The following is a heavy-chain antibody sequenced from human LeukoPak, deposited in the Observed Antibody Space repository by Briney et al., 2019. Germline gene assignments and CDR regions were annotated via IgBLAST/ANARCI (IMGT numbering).Heavy chain of an antibody. CDR1: GYTFTGYY. CDR2: INPNSGGT. J-gene: IGHJ4*02. Sequence: ASVKVSCKASGYTFTGYYMHWVRQAPGQGLEWMGWINPNSGGTNYAQKFQGRVTMTRDTSISTAYMELSRLRSDDTAVYYCARXRGRIQLWELDYWGQGTLVTVSS. CDR3: ARXRGRIQLWELDY. V-gene: IGHV1-2*02. D-gene: IGHD5-18*01.